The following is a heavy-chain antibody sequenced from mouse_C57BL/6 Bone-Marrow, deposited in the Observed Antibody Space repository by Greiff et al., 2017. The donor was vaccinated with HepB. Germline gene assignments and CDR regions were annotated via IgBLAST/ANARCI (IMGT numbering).Heavy chain of an antibody. CDR1: GFTFSDFY. CDR3: ARDAGGYFDV. CDR2: SRNKANDYTT. V-gene: IGHV7-1*01. Sequence: EVQRVESGGGLVQSGRSLRLSCATSGFTFSDFYMEWVRQAPGKGLEWIAASRNKANDYTTEYSASVKGRFIVSRDTTQSILYLQMNALRAEDTAIYDCARDAGGYFDVWGTGTTVTVSS. J-gene: IGHJ1*03.